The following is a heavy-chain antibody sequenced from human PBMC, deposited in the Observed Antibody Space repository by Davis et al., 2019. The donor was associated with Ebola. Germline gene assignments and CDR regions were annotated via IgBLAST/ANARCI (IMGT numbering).Heavy chain of an antibody. CDR1: GYTFTSYA. CDR2: INAGNGNT. D-gene: IGHD2-2*02. J-gene: IGHJ5*02. Sequence: AASVKVSCKASGYTFTSYAMHWVRQAPGQRLEWMGWINAGNGNTKYSQKFQGRVTITRDTSASTAYMELSSLKSEDTAVYYCARGGYCSSTSCYTGWFDPWGQGTLVTVSS. V-gene: IGHV1-3*01. CDR3: ARGGYCSSTSCYTGWFDP.